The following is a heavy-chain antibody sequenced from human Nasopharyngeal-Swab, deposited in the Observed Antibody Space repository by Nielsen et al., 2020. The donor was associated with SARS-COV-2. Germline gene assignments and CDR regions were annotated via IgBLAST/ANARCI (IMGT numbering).Heavy chain of an antibody. V-gene: IGHV3-74*01. Sequence: GESLKISCAASGFTFSSYWMHCVRQAPGKGLVWVSRINSDGSSTSYADSVKDRFTISRDNAKNTLYLQMNSLRAEDTAVYYCARVPWQWLVHFDYWGQGTLVTVSS. J-gene: IGHJ4*02. D-gene: IGHD6-19*01. CDR3: ARVPWQWLVHFDY. CDR2: INSDGSST. CDR1: GFTFSSYW.